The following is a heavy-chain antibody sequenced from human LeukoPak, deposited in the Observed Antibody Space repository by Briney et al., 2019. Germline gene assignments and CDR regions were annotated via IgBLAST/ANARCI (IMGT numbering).Heavy chain of an antibody. CDR2: IIPIFGSA. CDR1: GGTFSSYA. V-gene: IGHV1-69*13. D-gene: IGHD3-10*01. CDR3: ATATMVRDVHFDY. Sequence: SVKVSCKASGGTFSSYAISWVRQAPGQGLEWMGGIIPIFGSANYAQKFQGRVTITADESTSTAYMELSSLRSEDTAVYYCATATMVRDVHFDYWGQGTLVTVSS. J-gene: IGHJ4*02.